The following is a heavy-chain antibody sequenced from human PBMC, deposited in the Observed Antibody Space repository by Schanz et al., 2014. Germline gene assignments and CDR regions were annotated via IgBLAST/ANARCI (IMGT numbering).Heavy chain of an antibody. CDR1: GYTFTTYY. Sequence: QVQLLQSGAEVKKPGASMKVSCKASGYTFTTYYMLWVRQAPGQGLEWMGIINPSGGSTRYAQKFQGRVTMTTDSSTSTSYMELTSLRFDDTAVYYCARDFSAYVGNYFDYWGQGTLVTVSS. V-gene: IGHV1-46*01. J-gene: IGHJ4*02. D-gene: IGHD5-12*01. CDR2: INPSGGST. CDR3: ARDFSAYVGNYFDY.